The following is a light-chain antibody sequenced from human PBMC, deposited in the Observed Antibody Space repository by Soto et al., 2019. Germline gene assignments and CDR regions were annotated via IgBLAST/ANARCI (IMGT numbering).Light chain of an antibody. CDR1: QSVSSN. CDR2: GAS. V-gene: IGKV3-15*01. Sequence: DIVLTQSPATLSVSPVERATLSCRASQSVSSNLAWYQQKPGQAPRLLIYGASTRATGIPARFSGSGSGTEFTLTISSLQSEDVAVYYCQQYNNWPRTFGQGTKVDIK. J-gene: IGKJ1*01. CDR3: QQYNNWPRT.